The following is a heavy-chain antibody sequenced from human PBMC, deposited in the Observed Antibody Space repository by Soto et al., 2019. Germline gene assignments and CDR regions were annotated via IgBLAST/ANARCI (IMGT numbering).Heavy chain of an antibody. J-gene: IGHJ3*02. CDR2: IYWDDDK. D-gene: IGHD3-10*01. CDR3: ARSILLWFGGPRAFDI. V-gene: IGHV2-5*02. Sequence: QITLKESGPTLVKPTQTLTLTCTFSGFSLSTSGVGVGWIRQPPGKALEWLALIYWDDDKRYSPSLKSRLTITKDTSKNQVVLTMTNMDPVDIATYYCARSILLWFGGPRAFDIWGQGTMVTVSS. CDR1: GFSLSTSGVG.